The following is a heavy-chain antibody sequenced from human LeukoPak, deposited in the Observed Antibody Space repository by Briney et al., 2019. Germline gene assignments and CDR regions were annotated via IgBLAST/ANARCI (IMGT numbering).Heavy chain of an antibody. D-gene: IGHD2-21*02. V-gene: IGHV3-30*18. Sequence: PGGSLRLSCAASGFTFSDYGIHLVRQAPGKGLEWVAVISYDGSNRYYADSVKGRFAISRDNSKKTLYVQMNSLRAEDTAAYYCTKALRSWVYCGGYCSNVHVFDTWGQGTMVTVSS. CDR2: ISYDGSNR. J-gene: IGHJ3*02. CDR3: TKALRSWVYCGGYCSNVHVFDT. CDR1: GFTFSDYG.